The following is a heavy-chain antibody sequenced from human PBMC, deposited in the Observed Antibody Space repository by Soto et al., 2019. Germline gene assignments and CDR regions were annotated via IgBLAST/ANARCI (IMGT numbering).Heavy chain of an antibody. CDR1: GFTFSSYA. J-gene: IGHJ4*02. D-gene: IGHD1-26*01. CDR2: ISGSGGST. Sequence: GGSLRLSCAASGFTFSSYAMSWVRQAPGKGLEWVSAISGSGGSTYYADSVKGRFTISRDNSKNTLYLQMNSLRAEDTAVYYCAKTHYSYGFVDSGSYNDYWGQGTLVTVSS. CDR3: AKTHYSYGFVDSGSYNDY. V-gene: IGHV3-23*01.